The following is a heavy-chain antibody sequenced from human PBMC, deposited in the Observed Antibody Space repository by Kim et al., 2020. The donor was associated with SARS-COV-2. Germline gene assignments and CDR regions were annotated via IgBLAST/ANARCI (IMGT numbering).Heavy chain of an antibody. CDR3: ARGVLRYFDRLLAPDSDY. CDR1: GYTFTSYD. CDR2: MNPNSGNT. Sequence: ASVKVSCKASGYTFTSYDINWVRQATGQGLEWMGWMNPNSGNTGYAQKFQGRVTMTRNTSISTAYMELSSLRSEDTAVYYCARGVLRYFDRLLAPDSDYWGQGTLVTVSS. D-gene: IGHD3-9*01. V-gene: IGHV1-8*01. J-gene: IGHJ4*02.